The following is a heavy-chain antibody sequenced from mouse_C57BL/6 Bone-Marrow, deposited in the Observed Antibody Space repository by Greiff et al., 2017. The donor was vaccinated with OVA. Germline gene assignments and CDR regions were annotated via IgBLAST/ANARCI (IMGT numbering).Heavy chain of an antibody. V-gene: IGHV14-4*01. CDR1: GFNIKDDY. CDR2: IDPENGDT. D-gene: IGHD1-1*01. Sequence: VQLQQSGAELVRPGASVKLSCTASGFNIKDDYMHWVKQRPEQGLEWIGWIDPENGDTEYASKFQGKATITADTSSNTAYLQLSSLTSEDTAVYYCTSYYYGSSYVNWYFDGWGTGTTVTVSS. J-gene: IGHJ1*03. CDR3: TSYYYGSSYVNWYFDG.